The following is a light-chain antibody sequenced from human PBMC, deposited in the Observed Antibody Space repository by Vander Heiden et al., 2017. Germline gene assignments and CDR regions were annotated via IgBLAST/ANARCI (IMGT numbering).Light chain of an antibody. CDR3: NSYTTTSTPVV. Sequence: QSALTQPASVSVSPGQSITLSCPGTSSEIGDYNYVALYQQHPGKAPKLIICEVSYRPSGISSRFSGSKSGNTASLTISGLQAEDEADYYCNSYTTTSTPVVFGGGTTLTVL. CDR1: SSEIGDYNY. CDR2: EVS. J-gene: IGLJ2*01. V-gene: IGLV2-14*01.